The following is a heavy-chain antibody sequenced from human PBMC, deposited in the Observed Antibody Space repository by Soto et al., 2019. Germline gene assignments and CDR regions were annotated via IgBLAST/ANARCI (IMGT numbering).Heavy chain of an antibody. J-gene: IGHJ6*03. CDR1: GFTVSSNY. D-gene: IGHD6-13*01. CDR3: ARGEKYSSSWYVDYYYCYYMDV. CDR2: IFSGGST. Sequence: PGGSLRLSCAASGFTVSSNYMSWVRQAPGKGLEWVSVIFSGGSTYYADSVKGRFTISRHNFKNTLYLQMNSLRAEDTAVYYCARGEKYSSSWYVDYYYCYYMDVWGKGTTVTVSS. V-gene: IGHV3-53*04.